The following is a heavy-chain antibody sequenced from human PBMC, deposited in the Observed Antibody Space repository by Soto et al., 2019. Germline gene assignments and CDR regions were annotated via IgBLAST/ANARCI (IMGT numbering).Heavy chain of an antibody. CDR3: ARTPRWREYYYYGMDV. Sequence: LSLTCTVSGGSISSYYWSWIRQPPGKGLEWIGYIYYSGSTNYNPSLKSRVTISVDTSKNQFSLKLSSVTAADTAVYYCARTPRWREYYYYGMDVWGQGTTVTVSS. D-gene: IGHD6-13*01. CDR2: IYYSGST. CDR1: GGSISSYY. V-gene: IGHV4-59*01. J-gene: IGHJ6*02.